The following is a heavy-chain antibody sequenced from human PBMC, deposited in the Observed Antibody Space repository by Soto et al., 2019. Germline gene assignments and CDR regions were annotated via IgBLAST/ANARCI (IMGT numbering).Heavy chain of an antibody. CDR1: GYTFTSYG. Sequence: QVQLVQSGAEVKKPGASVKVSCKASGYTFTSYGISWVRQAPGQGLEWMGWISAYNGNTNYAQKLQGRVTMTTDTSXSTAYMELRXXXXXXXXXXXXXXXXXXXXXXYAEHPLDYWGQGTLVTVSS. J-gene: IGHJ4*02. CDR2: ISAYNGNT. V-gene: IGHV1-18*01. D-gene: IGHD2-2*01. CDR3: XXXXXXXXXXYAEHPLDY.